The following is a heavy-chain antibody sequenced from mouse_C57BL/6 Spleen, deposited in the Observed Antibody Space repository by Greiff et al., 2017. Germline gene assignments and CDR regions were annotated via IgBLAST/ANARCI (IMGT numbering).Heavy chain of an antibody. CDR2: IHPNSGST. CDR1: GYTFTSYW. D-gene: IGHD2-5*01. J-gene: IGHJ4*01. Sequence: VQLQQPGAELVKPGASVKLSCKASGYTFTSYWMHWVKQRPGQGLEWIGMIHPNSGSTNYNEKFKSKATLTVDKSSSTAYMQLSSLTSEDSAVYYCPYSNYRYYAMDYWGQGTSVTVSS. CDR3: PYSNYRYYAMDY. V-gene: IGHV1-64*01.